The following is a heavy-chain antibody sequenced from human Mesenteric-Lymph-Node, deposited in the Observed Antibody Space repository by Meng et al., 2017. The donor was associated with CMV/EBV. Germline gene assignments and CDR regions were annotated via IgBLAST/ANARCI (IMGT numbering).Heavy chain of an antibody. CDR2: IKQDGSEK. D-gene: IGHD1-26*01. V-gene: IGHV3-7*03. CDR1: GFTFSSYW. Sequence: GGSLRLSCVASGFTFSSYWMSWVRQAPGKGLEWVANIKQDGSEKYYVDSVKGRFTISRDNAKNSLYLQMNSLKTEDTAVYYCTRNRGSYYFDYWGQGTLVTVSS. CDR3: TRNRGSYYFDY. J-gene: IGHJ4*02.